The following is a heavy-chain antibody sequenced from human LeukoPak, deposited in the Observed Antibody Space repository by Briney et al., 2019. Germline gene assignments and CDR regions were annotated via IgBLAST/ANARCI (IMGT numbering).Heavy chain of an antibody. CDR1: GSTFSSYD. V-gene: IGHV3-13*04. Sequence: PGGSLRLSCAASGSTFSSYDMHWVRQATGKGLEWVSAIGTAGDTYYPGSAKGRFTISRENAKNSLYLQMNSLRAGDTAVYYCARVSGSRNYYFGAFDIWGQGTMVTVSS. CDR2: IGTAGDT. D-gene: IGHD3-10*01. CDR3: ARVSGSRNYYFGAFDI. J-gene: IGHJ3*02.